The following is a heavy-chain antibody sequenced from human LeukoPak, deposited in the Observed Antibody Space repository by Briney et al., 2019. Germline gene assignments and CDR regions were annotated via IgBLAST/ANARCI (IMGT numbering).Heavy chain of an antibody. D-gene: IGHD3-10*01. J-gene: IGHJ4*02. CDR1: GGTFSSYA. CDR2: IIPILGIA. Sequence: ASVKVSCEASGGTFSSYAISWVRQAPGQGLEWMGRIIPILGIANYAQKFQGRVTITADKSTSTAYMELSSLRSEDTAVYYCARGYGSGPSTRYFDYWGQGTLVTVSS. V-gene: IGHV1-69*04. CDR3: ARGYGSGPSTRYFDY.